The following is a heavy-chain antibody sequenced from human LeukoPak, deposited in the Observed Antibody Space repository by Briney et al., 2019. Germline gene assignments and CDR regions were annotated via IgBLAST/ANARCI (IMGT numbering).Heavy chain of an antibody. CDR3: AVLGIFGERLTSDY. CDR1: GFTFSSYS. Sequence: PGGSLRLSCAASGFTFSSYSMNWVRQAPGEGLEWVSSISSSSSYIYYADSVKGRFTISRDNAKNSLYLQMNSLRAEDTAVYYCAVLGIFGERLTSDYWGQGTLVTVSS. CDR2: ISSSSSYI. J-gene: IGHJ4*02. D-gene: IGHD3-3*01. V-gene: IGHV3-21*01.